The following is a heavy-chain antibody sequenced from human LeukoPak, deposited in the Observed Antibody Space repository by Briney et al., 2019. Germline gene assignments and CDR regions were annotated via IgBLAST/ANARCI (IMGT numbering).Heavy chain of an antibody. J-gene: IGHJ4*02. V-gene: IGHV3-23*01. CDR2: ISASGGLT. Sequence: GGSLTLSCAPSGFPFSSYAMLWARQAPGKALEGVPDISASGGLTYYSDSVKARFTITRDNSKNTLNLQMNSLRADDTAVYYCAKGGSSYSEMDYWGQGTLVTVSS. D-gene: IGHD4-11*01. CDR1: GFPFSSYA. CDR3: AKGGSSYSEMDY.